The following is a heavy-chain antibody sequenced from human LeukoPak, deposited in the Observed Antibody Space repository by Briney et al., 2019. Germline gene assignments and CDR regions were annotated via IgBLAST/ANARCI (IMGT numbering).Heavy chain of an antibody. CDR2: INHSGST. CDR1: DGSFSGYY. D-gene: IGHD3-3*01. CDR3: ARANHDFWSGPVDY. Sequence: SETLSLTCAVSDGSFSGYYWSWIRQPPGKGLEWIGEINHSGSTSYNPSLKSRVTISVDTSKNQFSLKLSSVTAADTAVYYCARANHDFWSGPVDYWGQGTLVTVSS. J-gene: IGHJ4*02. V-gene: IGHV4-34*01.